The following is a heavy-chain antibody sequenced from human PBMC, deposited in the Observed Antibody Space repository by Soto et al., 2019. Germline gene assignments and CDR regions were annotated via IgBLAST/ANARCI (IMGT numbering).Heavy chain of an antibody. D-gene: IGHD3-3*01. CDR3: ARGMPSIFGVVIIANYFDY. Sequence: GGSLRLSCAASGFTFSSYSMNWVRQAPGKGLEWVSYISSSSSTIYYADSVKGRFTISRDNAKNSLYLQMNSLRAEDTAVYYCARGMPSIFGVVIIANYFDYWGQGTLVTVSS. CDR2: ISSSSSTI. V-gene: IGHV3-48*01. CDR1: GFTFSSYS. J-gene: IGHJ4*02.